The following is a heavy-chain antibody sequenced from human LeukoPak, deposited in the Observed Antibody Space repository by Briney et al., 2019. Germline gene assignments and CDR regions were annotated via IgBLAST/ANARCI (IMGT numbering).Heavy chain of an antibody. Sequence: GGSLRLSCAASGFTFSSYSMNWVRQAPGKGLEWVSSVSSSSSCIYYADSVKGRFTISRDNAKNSLYLQMNSLRAEDTAVYYCARVSDFWSGYYSYWGQGTLVTVSS. V-gene: IGHV3-21*01. CDR3: ARVSDFWSGYYSY. J-gene: IGHJ4*02. D-gene: IGHD3-3*01. CDR1: GFTFSSYS. CDR2: VSSSSSCI.